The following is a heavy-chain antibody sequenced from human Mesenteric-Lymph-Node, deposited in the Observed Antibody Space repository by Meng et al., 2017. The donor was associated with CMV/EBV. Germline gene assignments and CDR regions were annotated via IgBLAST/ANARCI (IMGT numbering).Heavy chain of an antibody. CDR3: ARCTIFGVVIDY. CDR1: GGSISSSSYY. J-gene: IGHJ4*02. Sequence: SETLSLTCTVSGGSISSSSYYWGWIRQPPGKGLEWIGSIYYSGSTYYNPSLKSRVTISVDTSKNQFSLKLSSVTAADTAVYYCARCTIFGVVIDYWGQGTLVTVSS. V-gene: IGHV4-39*07. CDR2: IYYSGST. D-gene: IGHD3-3*01.